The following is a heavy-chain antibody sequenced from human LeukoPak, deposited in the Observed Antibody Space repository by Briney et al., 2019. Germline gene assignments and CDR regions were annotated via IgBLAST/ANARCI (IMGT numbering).Heavy chain of an antibody. CDR1: GGSISSGSYY. D-gene: IGHD3-9*01. CDR2: IYTSGST. V-gene: IGHV4-61*02. J-gene: IGHJ4*02. CDR3: ARQGRDVLTHNDY. Sequence: KTSQTPSLTCTVSGGSISSGSYYWSWIRQPAGKGLEWIGRIYTSGSTNYNPSLKSRVTISIDTSKTHFSLKLSSVTAVDTAVYYCARQGRDVLTHNDYWGQGTLVTVSS.